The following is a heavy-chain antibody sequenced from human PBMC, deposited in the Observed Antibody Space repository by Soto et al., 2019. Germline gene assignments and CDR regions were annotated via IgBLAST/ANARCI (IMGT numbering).Heavy chain of an antibody. V-gene: IGHV1-18*01. Sequence: AASVKVSCKASGYTFTSYGIRWVRQAPGQGLEWMGWISAHNGHTDYAQKFQGRVTMTTDTSTTTAYMELRSLRSDDTAVFYCARGHDMDVWGQGTTVTVSS. CDR3: ARGHDMDV. CDR1: GYTFTSYG. J-gene: IGHJ6*02. CDR2: ISAHNGHT.